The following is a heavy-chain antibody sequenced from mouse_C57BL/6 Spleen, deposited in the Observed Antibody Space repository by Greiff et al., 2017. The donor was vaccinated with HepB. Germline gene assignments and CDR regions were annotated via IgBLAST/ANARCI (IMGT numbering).Heavy chain of an antibody. CDR2: IRSKSSNYAT. J-gene: IGHJ4*01. Sequence: EVMLVESGGGLVQPKGSLKLSCAASGFTFNTYAMHWVRQAPGKGLEWVARIRSKSSNYATYYADSVKDRFTISRDDSQSMLYLQMNNLKTEDTAMYYCVRNDGYFDYYAMDYWGQGTSVTVSS. CDR3: VRNDGYFDYYAMDY. CDR1: GFTFNTYA. D-gene: IGHD2-3*01. V-gene: IGHV10-3*01.